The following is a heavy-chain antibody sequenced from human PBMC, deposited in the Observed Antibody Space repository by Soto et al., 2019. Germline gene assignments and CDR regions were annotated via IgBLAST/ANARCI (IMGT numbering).Heavy chain of an antibody. V-gene: IGHV2-5*02. J-gene: IGHJ1*01. CDR3: AHSGCSGGSCFTEYFQH. CDR1: GFSLSTSGVG. D-gene: IGHD2-15*01. CDR2: IYWDDDK. Sequence: QITLKESGPTLVKPTQTLTLTCTFSGFSLSTSGVGVGWIRQPPGKAMEWLALIYWDDDKRYSPSLKSRLTITKDTSKNQVVLTMTNMDPVDTATYYCAHSGCSGGSCFTEYFQHWGQGTLVTVSS.